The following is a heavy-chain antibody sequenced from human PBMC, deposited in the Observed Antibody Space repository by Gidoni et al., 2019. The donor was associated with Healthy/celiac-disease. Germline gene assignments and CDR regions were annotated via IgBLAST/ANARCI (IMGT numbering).Heavy chain of an antibody. D-gene: IGHD5-18*01. V-gene: IGHV1-3*01. CDR2: INAGNGNT. CDR3: ARAESFNGYSYGPTDY. Sequence: QVQLVQSGAEVKKPGAEVKVSCKASGYTCTSYAMHWMRQAPGQRLEWMGWINAGNGNTKDSQKFQGRVTITRDTSASTSYMELSSLRSEYTAVYYCARAESFNGYSYGPTDYWGQGTLVTVSS. J-gene: IGHJ4*02. CDR1: GYTCTSYA.